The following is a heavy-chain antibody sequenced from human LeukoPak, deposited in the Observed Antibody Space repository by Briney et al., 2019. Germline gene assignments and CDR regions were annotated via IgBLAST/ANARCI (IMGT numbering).Heavy chain of an antibody. CDR3: TRESRPFCPFAF. CDR1: GGSIDITNY. V-gene: IGHV4-4*02. J-gene: IGHJ4*02. D-gene: IGHD2-2*01. CDR2: ISHDGTR. Sequence: SETLSLTCGVSGGSIDITNYWSWVRQAPGKGLEWIREISHDGTRNYNPSLRSRVAMSFDRANNYFSLSLTAVTAADTALYYCTRESRPFCPFAFWGQGVMVTVSS.